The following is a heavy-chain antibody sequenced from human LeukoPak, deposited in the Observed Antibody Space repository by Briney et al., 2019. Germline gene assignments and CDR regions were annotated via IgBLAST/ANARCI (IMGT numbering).Heavy chain of an antibody. D-gene: IGHD3-3*01. CDR2: ISSSSSYI. CDR3: ARENNPTIFGVVIIAYFDY. J-gene: IGHJ4*02. Sequence: GGSLRLSCAASGFTFSSYSMNWVRQAPGKGLEWVSSISSSSSYIYYADSVKGRFTISRDNAKNSLYLQMNSLRAEDTAVYYCARENNPTIFGVVIIAYFDYWGQGTQVTVSS. CDR1: GFTFSSYS. V-gene: IGHV3-21*01.